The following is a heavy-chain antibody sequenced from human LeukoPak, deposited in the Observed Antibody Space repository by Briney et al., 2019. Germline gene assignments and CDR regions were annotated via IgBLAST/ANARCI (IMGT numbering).Heavy chain of an antibody. CDR1: GFTFSSYG. D-gene: IGHD2-15*01. CDR3: AKGRRYYSGGSCYSWFDP. Sequence: TGGSLRLSCAASGFTFSSYGMHWVRQAPGKGLEWVAFIRYDGSNKYYADSVKGRFTISRDNSKNTLYLQMNSLRAEDTAVYYCAKGRRYYSGGSCYSWFDPWGQGTLVTVSS. CDR2: IRYDGSNK. V-gene: IGHV3-30*02. J-gene: IGHJ5*02.